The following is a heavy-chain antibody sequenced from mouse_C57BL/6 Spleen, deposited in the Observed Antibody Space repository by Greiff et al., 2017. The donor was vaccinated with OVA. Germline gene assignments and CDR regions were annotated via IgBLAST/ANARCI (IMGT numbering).Heavy chain of an antibody. Sequence: VQLQQSGPELVKPGASVKISCKASGYAFSSSWMNWVKQRPGKGLEWIGRIYPGDGDTNYNGKFKGKATLTADKSSSTAYMQLSSLTSEDSAVYFCARSLRSYDAMDYWGQGTSVTVSS. CDR3: ARSLRSYDAMDY. CDR1: GYAFSSSW. J-gene: IGHJ4*01. D-gene: IGHD1-1*01. V-gene: IGHV1-82*01. CDR2: IYPGDGDT.